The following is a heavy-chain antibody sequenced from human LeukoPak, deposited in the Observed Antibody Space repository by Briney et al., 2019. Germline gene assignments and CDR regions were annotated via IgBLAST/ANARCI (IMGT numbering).Heavy chain of an antibody. CDR2: ISFDGSNE. J-gene: IGHJ4*02. CDR3: AKDHLRSSSGWSYFES. Sequence: GGSLRLSCAASGFIFSNYPMHWVRQAPGKGLEWVAVISFDGSNEYYSDSVKGRFTISRDNPKNSLYLQMNSLRPEDTAFYYCAKDHLRSSSGWSYFESWGQGTLVTVSS. V-gene: IGHV3-30-3*01. D-gene: IGHD6-19*01. CDR1: GFIFSNYP.